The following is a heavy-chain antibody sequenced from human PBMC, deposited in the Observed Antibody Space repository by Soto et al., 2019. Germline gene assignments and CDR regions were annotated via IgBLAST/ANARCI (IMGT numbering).Heavy chain of an antibody. CDR1: GYTFNTYG. V-gene: IGHV1-18*04. Sequence: QVQLEQSGAEVKKPGASVTVSCKTSGYTFNTYGISWVRQAPGQGLEWMGWISGYSGNTGYAQKFQGRVTMTRNTSISTAYMELSSLRSEDTAVYYCARERNYDYVWGSYRDPYYYYGMDVWGQGTTVTVSS. D-gene: IGHD3-16*02. CDR2: ISGYSGNT. CDR3: ARERNYDYVWGSYRDPYYYYGMDV. J-gene: IGHJ6*02.